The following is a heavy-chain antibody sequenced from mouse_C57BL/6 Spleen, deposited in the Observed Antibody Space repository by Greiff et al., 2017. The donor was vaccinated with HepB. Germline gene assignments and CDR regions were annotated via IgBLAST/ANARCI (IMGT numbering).Heavy chain of an antibody. CDR1: GFTFSDYG. V-gene: IGHV5-17*01. Sequence: EVHLVESGGGLVKPGGSLKLSCAASGFTFSDYGMHWVRQAPEKGLEWVAYISSGSSTIYYADTVKGRFTISRDNAKNTLFLQMTSLRSEDTAMYYCARRDYDGLDMDYWGQGTSVTVSS. CDR3: ARRDYDGLDMDY. CDR2: ISSGSSTI. D-gene: IGHD2-4*01. J-gene: IGHJ4*01.